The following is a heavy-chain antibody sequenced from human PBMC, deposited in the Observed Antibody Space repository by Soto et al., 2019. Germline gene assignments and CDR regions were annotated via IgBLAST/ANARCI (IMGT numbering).Heavy chain of an antibody. CDR3: ARDGPPTTTGVGPSYTMDV. CDR2: INPSGGRI. V-gene: IGHV1-46*01. CDR1: GYTFTGYR. Sequence: QMQLVQSGAEVKKPGASVKVSCKASGYTFTGYRMHWVRQAPGQGLEWMGIINPSGGRITYAPRFQGRVMMTRDTSTNTVYMELRSLRSEDTAVYYCARDGPPTTTGVGPSYTMDVWGQGTTVTVS. D-gene: IGHD3-3*01. J-gene: IGHJ6*02.